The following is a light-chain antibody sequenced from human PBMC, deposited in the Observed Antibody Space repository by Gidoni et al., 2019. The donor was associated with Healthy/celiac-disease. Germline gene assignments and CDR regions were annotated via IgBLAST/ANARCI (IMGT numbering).Light chain of an antibody. V-gene: IGKV3-15*01. CDR2: GAS. Sequence: EIGMTQSPATLSVSPGERATLSCRASQSVSSNLAWYQQKPGQAPRLLIYGASTRATGIPARFSGSGSGTEFTLTISSLQSEDFAVYYCQQYNNWPRVLFTFGPGTKVDIK. CDR3: QQYNNWPRVLFT. J-gene: IGKJ3*01. CDR1: QSVSSN.